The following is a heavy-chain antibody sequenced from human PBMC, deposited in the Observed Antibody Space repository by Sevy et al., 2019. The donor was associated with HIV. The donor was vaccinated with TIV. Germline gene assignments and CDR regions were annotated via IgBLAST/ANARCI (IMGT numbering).Heavy chain of an antibody. CDR2: ISYDGSNK. CDR1: GFTFSSYA. CDR3: ARAPDYGDYLDY. D-gene: IGHD4-17*01. V-gene: IGHV3-30*04. Sequence: GGSLRLSCAASGFTFSSYAMHWVRQAPGKGLEWVAVISYDGSNKYYADSVKDRFTISRDNSKNTLYLQMNSLRAEDTAVYYCARAPDYGDYLDYWGQGTLVTVSS. J-gene: IGHJ4*02.